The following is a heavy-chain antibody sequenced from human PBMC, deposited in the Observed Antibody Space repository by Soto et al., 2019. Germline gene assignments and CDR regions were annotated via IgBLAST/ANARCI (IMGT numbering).Heavy chain of an antibody. CDR3: AKDQSYGFLFDY. Sequence: GGSLRLSCAASGFTFSSYAMHWVRQAPGKGLEWVAVISYDGSNKYYADSVKGRFTISRDNSKNTLYLQMNSLRAEDTAVYYCAKDQSYGFLFDYWGQGTLVTVPQ. V-gene: IGHV3-30-3*01. CDR2: ISYDGSNK. CDR1: GFTFSSYA. J-gene: IGHJ4*02. D-gene: IGHD5-18*01.